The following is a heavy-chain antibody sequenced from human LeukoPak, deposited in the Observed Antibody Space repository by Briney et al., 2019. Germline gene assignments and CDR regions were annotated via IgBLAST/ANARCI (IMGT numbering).Heavy chain of an antibody. V-gene: IGHV4-4*02. D-gene: IGHD3-10*01. CDR2: IYHSGST. CDR1: GGSISSSNW. J-gene: IGHJ4*02. CDR3: ANGGLLWFGELLYTD. Sequence: SETLSLTCAVSGGSISSSNWWSWVRQPPGKGLEWIGEIYHSGSTNYNPSLKSRVTISVDTSKNQFSLKLSSVTAADTAVYYCANGGLLWFGELLYTDWGQGTLVTVSS.